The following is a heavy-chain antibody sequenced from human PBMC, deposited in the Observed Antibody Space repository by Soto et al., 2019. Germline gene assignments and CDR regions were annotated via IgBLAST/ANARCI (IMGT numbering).Heavy chain of an antibody. D-gene: IGHD3-9*01. CDR2: IIPIFGTA. CDR3: ARGSILTGSDYYYGMDV. J-gene: IGHJ6*02. V-gene: IGHV1-69*13. Sequence: GASVKVSCKASGGTFSSYAISWVRQAPGQGLEWMGGIIPIFGTANYAQKFQGRVTITADESTSTAYMELSSLRSEDTAVYYCARGSILTGSDYYYGMDVWGQGTTVTVS. CDR1: GGTFSSYA.